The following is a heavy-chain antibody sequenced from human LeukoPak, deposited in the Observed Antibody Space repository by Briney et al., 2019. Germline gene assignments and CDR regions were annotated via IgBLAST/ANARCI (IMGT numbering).Heavy chain of an antibody. Sequence: SETLSLTCTVSGGSISRGGYYWSWIRQHPGKGLEWIGYIYYSESTYYNPSLKSRLTISVDTSKNQFSLKLSSVTAADTAVYYCAKGGAHYYDSTFDYWGQGTLVTVSS. CDR2: IYYSEST. CDR1: GGSISRGGYY. D-gene: IGHD3-22*01. V-gene: IGHV4-31*03. CDR3: AKGGAHYYDSTFDY. J-gene: IGHJ4*02.